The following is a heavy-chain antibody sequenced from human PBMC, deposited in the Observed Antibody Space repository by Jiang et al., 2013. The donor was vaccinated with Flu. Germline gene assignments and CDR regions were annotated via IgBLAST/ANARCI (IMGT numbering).Heavy chain of an antibody. CDR3: ARDSSSEAYPLLLYYFDL. D-gene: IGHD1-26*01. CDR2: FIPIFGTA. CDR1: GGTFGSHV. J-gene: IGHJ2*01. V-gene: IGHV1-69*01. Sequence: SGAEVKKPGSSVKVSCKASGGTFGSHVISWVRQAPGQGLEWMGGFIPIFGTANYAQKFKGRLTISADASTSTAYMELSSLKSEDTAVYYCARDSSSEAYPLLLYYFDLWGRGTLVTVSS.